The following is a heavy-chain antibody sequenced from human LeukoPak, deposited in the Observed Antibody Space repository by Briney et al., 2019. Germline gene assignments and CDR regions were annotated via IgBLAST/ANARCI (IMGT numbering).Heavy chain of an antibody. Sequence: GASVTVSCKVSGYTLTELSMHWVRQAPGKGGEGMGGFDPEDGETIYAQKFQGRVTMTEDTSTDTAYMELSSLRSEDTAVYYCATVVPAAISWFDPWGQGTLVTVSS. J-gene: IGHJ5*02. CDR2: FDPEDGET. CDR3: ATVVPAAISWFDP. D-gene: IGHD2-2*01. V-gene: IGHV1-24*01. CDR1: GYTLTELS.